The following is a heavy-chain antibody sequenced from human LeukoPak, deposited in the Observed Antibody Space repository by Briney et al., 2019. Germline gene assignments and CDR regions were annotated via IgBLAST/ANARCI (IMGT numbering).Heavy chain of an antibody. CDR3: AKDTSIGRYCTNGVCSPFDY. CDR1: GFTFSSYA. V-gene: IGHV3-23*01. CDR2: ISDTGATT. Sequence: HPGGSLRLSCAGSGFTFSSYAMSWVRPAPGEGLEWVSAISDTGATTYDADSVTGRFTIARDNSRSTLSLQRTSLRAEDPALYYCAKDTSIGRYCTNGVCSPFDYWGQGTLVTVSS. J-gene: IGHJ4*02. D-gene: IGHD2-8*01.